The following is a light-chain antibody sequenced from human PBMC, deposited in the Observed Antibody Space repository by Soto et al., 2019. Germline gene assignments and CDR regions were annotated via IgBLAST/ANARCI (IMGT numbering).Light chain of an antibody. CDR1: SSDVGGYNY. CDR2: DVT. J-gene: IGLJ2*01. V-gene: IGLV2-8*01. CDR3: SAYAGSNNVV. Sequence: QSALTQPPSASGSPGQSVTISCTGTSSDVGGYNYVSWDQQHTGKAPKLMVYDVTKRPSGVPDRFSGTKSGNTADLTVSGLQAEDEAEYYCSAYAGSNNVVFGGGTKVTVL.